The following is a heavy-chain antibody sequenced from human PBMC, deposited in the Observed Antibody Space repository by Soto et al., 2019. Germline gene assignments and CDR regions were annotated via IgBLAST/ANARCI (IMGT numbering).Heavy chain of an antibody. Sequence: GGSLRLSCAASGFTFSSYGMHWVRQAPGKGLEWVAVIWYDGSNKYYAESVKGRFTISRDNSKNTLYLQMNSLRAEDTAVYYCARGVNYYYYMDVWGKGITVTVSS. CDR1: GFTFSSYG. CDR3: ARGVNYYYYMDV. V-gene: IGHV3-33*01. J-gene: IGHJ6*03. CDR2: IWYDGSNK.